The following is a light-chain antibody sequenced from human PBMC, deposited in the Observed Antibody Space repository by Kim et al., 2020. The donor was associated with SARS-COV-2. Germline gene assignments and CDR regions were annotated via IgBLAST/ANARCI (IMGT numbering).Light chain of an antibody. CDR2: GAS. CDR1: ESVDSDK. V-gene: IGKV3-20*01. CDR3: QQYGDSLYT. J-gene: IGKJ2*01. Sequence: PGDRATLSCWARESVDSDKLAWYKQKYGQAPRLLIYGASNRAVGTPLRFSGSGSATDFTLTISSLEPEDFAVYYCQQYGDSLYTFGQGTKLEI.